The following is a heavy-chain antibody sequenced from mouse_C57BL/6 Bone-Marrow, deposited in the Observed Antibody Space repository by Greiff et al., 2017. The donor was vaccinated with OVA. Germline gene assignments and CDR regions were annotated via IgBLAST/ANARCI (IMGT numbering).Heavy chain of an antibody. CDR3: ARHDYGNLDY. J-gene: IGHJ2*01. CDR1: GYTFTDYY. CDR2: IYPGSGNT. Sequence: VKLQESGAELVRPGASVKLSCKASGYTFTDYYINWVKQRPGQGLEWIARIYPGSGNTYYNEKFKGKATLTAEKSSSTAYMQLSSLTSEDSAVYFCARHDYGNLDYWGQGTTLTVSS. D-gene: IGHD2-1*01. V-gene: IGHV1-76*01.